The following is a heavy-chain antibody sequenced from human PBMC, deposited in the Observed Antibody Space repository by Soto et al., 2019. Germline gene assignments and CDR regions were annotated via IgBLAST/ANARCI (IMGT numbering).Heavy chain of an antibody. CDR3: AKVLYGDLGYFDY. CDR2: ISYDGSNK. Sequence: PGGSLRLSCAASGFTFSSYGMHWVRQAPGKGLEWVAVISYDGSNKYYADSVKGRFTISRDNSKNTLYLQMNSLRAEDTAVYYCAKVLYGDLGYFDYWGQGTLVTVSS. D-gene: IGHD4-17*01. CDR1: GFTFSSYG. J-gene: IGHJ4*02. V-gene: IGHV3-30*18.